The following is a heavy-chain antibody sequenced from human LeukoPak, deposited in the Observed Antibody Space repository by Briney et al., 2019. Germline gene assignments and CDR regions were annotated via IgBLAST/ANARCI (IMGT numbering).Heavy chain of an antibody. CDR2: ISGSGGST. CDR3: AKDLTKYSSSWGNWFDP. Sequence: GGSLRLSCAASGFTFSSYAMSWVRQAPGKELEWVSAISGSGGSTYYADSVKGRFTISRDNSKNTLYLQMNSLRAEDTAVYYCAKDLTKYSSSWGNWFDPWGQGTLVTVSS. V-gene: IGHV3-23*01. D-gene: IGHD6-13*01. J-gene: IGHJ5*02. CDR1: GFTFSSYA.